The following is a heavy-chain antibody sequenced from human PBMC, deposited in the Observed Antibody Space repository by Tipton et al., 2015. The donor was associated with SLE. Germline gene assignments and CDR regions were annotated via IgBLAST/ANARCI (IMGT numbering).Heavy chain of an antibody. CDR2: ISYDGSNK. CDR1: GFTFSSYA. J-gene: IGHJ4*02. D-gene: IGHD6-19*01. CDR3: ARWASGSGWVRADPVDY. Sequence: SLRLSCAASGFTFSSYAMHWVRQAPGKGLEWVAVISYDGSNKYYADSVKGRFTISRDNSKNTLYLQMNSLRAEDTAVYYCARWASGSGWVRADPVDYWGQGTLVTVSS. V-gene: IGHV3-30*04.